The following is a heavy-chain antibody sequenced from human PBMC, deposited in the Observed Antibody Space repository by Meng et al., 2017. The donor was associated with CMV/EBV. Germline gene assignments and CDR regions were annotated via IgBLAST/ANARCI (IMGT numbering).Heavy chain of an antibody. CDR3: TRNHEYGDQRYGMDV. J-gene: IGHJ6*02. CDR2: ISGSGRIK. V-gene: IGHV3-11*04. D-gene: IGHD4-17*01. CDR1: GFSFSDYY. Sequence: GGSLRLSCVASGFSFSDYYMSWIRQAPGKGLEYISYISGSGRIKYSADSVKGRFTFSRDNAKNSLYLQMNSLRAEDTAIYYCTRNHEYGDQRYGMDVWGQGTTVTVSS.